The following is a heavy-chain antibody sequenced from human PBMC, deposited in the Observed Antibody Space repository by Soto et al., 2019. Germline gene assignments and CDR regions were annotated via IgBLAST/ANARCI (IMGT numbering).Heavy chain of an antibody. Sequence: HVQLQESGTGLVNPSETLSLTCSVSVSSIVTIYLSWVRHPLGKGLEWIGYRHTNGVSNYNPGLRGRATISLDTSKNQVSLKLTSVTAAVTAVYFCARDNYGDGMDVWGQGTTVVVSS. V-gene: IGHV4-4*08. CDR3: ARDNYGDGMDV. CDR1: VSSIVTIY. D-gene: IGHD3-16*01. CDR2: RHTNGVS. J-gene: IGHJ6*02.